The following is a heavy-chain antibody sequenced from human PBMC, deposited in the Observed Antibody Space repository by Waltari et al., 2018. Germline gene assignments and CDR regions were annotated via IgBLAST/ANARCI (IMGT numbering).Heavy chain of an antibody. D-gene: IGHD3-10*01. CDR2: IYYSGST. Sequence: QVQLQESGPGLVKPSETLSLTCTVSGGSVSSGSYYWSWIRQPPGKGLEWIGYIYYSGSTNYNPSLKSRVTISVDTSKNQFSLKLSSVTAADTAVYYCASNMVRGVIEAWGQGTLVTVSS. CDR3: ASNMVRGVIEA. CDR1: GGSVSSGSYY. V-gene: IGHV4-61*01. J-gene: IGHJ5*02.